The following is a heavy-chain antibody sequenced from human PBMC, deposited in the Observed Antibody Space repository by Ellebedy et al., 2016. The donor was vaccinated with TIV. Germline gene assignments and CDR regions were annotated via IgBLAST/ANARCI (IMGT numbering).Heavy chain of an antibody. D-gene: IGHD1-26*01. CDR1: GGSLSGYF. Sequence: MPSETLSLTCAVYGGSLSGYFWRWIRQPPGKGLEWIGEITHSGSTNYNPSLKSRVNMSVDTSKNQFSLNLTSVTAADTAIYYCARSGREPRDFWGQGTLVTVSS. CDR3: ARSGREPRDF. V-gene: IGHV4-34*01. CDR2: ITHSGST. J-gene: IGHJ4*02.